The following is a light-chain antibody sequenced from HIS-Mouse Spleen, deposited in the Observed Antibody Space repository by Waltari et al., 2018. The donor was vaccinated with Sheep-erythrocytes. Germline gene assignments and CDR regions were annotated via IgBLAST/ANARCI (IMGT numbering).Light chain of an antibody. CDR2: DVS. J-gene: IGLJ1*01. CDR3: CSYAGSYNHV. CDR1: SSDVGGYNY. Sequence: QSALTQPRSVSGSPGQSVTISCHGTSSDVGGYNYFPWYQQYPGQAPKLMIYDVSKRPSGVPDRFSGSKSGNTASLTISGLQAEDEADYYCCSYAGSYNHVFATGTKVTVL. V-gene: IGLV2-11*01.